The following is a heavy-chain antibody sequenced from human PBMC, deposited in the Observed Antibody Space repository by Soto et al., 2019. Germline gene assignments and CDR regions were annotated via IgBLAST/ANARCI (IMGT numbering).Heavy chain of an antibody. CDR1: GGSISSGCYY. V-gene: IGHV4-31*03. CDR3: ARDPRSSSEYFQH. J-gene: IGHJ1*01. Sequence: SETLSLTCTVSGGSISSGCYYWSWIRQHPGKGLEWIGYIYYSGSTYYNPSLKSRVTISVDTSKNQLSLKLSSVTAADTAVYYCARDPRSSSEYFQHGGQGTLVTVSS. D-gene: IGHD6-6*01. CDR2: IYYSGST.